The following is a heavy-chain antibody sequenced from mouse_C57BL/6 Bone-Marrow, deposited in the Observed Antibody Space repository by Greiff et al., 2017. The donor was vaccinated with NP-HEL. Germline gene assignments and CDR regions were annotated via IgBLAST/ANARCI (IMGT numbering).Heavy chain of an antibody. D-gene: IGHD2-4*01. Sequence: VKLQQPGAELVRPGSSVKLSCKASGYTFTSYWMDWVKQRPGQGLEWIGNIYPSDSETHYNQKFKDKATLTVDKSSSTAYMQLSSLTAEDSAVYYCARRSLYYDYDYYAMDYWGQGTSVTVSS. CDR3: ARRSLYYDYDYYAMDY. J-gene: IGHJ4*01. CDR2: IYPSDSET. CDR1: GYTFTSYW. V-gene: IGHV1-61*01.